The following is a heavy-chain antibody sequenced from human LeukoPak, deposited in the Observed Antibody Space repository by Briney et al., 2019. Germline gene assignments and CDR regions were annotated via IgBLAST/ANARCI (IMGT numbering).Heavy chain of an antibody. CDR2: INHSGST. V-gene: IGHV4-34*01. D-gene: IGHD2-21*01. J-gene: IGHJ5*02. CDR3: ARGLFDDPTRFDP. Sequence: SETLSLTCAVYSGSFSGYYWSWIRQPPGKGLEWIGEINHSGSTNYNPSLKSRVTISVDTSKNQFSLELSSVTAADTAVYYCARGLFDDPTRFDPWGQGTLVTVSS. CDR1: SGSFSGYY.